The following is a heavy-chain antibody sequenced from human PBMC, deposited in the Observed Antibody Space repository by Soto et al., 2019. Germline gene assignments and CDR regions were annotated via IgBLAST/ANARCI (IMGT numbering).Heavy chain of an antibody. CDR2: INHVGGT. CDR1: GGFLSESY. D-gene: IGHD3-16*01. V-gene: IGHV4-34*01. Sequence: PSETLSLTCAVYGGFLSESYLTWIRQPPGKGLEWIGEINHVGGTNYNPSLKSRVTMSVDTSQNQFSLGLISVTAADTAMYFCVRIRYQLPSSVLWLDPWGQGTPVTVYS. J-gene: IGHJ5*02. CDR3: VRIRYQLPSSVLWLDP.